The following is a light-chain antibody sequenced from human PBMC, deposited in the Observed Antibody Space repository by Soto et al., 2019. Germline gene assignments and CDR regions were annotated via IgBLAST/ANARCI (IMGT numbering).Light chain of an antibody. Sequence: EIVLTQSPGTLSLSPGERATLSCRASQSVSSSYLAWYQQKPGQAPRLLIYGASSRATGIPDRFSGSGSGTDFTLTISRLEPEDFAVYYCQQYGISPITFGHGTRLEIK. V-gene: IGKV3-20*01. CDR2: GAS. J-gene: IGKJ5*01. CDR1: QSVSSSY. CDR3: QQYGISPIT.